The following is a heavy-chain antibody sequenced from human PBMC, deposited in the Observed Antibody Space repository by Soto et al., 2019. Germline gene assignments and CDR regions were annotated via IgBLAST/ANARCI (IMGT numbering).Heavy chain of an antibody. CDR3: ARPRGQRTSHASGYYYGMDV. Sequence: QVQLVESGGGVVQPGRSLRLSCAASGFTFSNYAMHWVRQAPGKGLEWVAVISYAGDNKYYADSVKGRFTLSRDNSRNTQYLQMNSLTTEDTAMYYCARPRGQRTSHASGYYYGMDVWGQGTTVTVSS. CDR2: ISYAGDNK. V-gene: IGHV3-30-3*01. CDR1: GFTFSNYA. J-gene: IGHJ6*02. D-gene: IGHD1-26*01.